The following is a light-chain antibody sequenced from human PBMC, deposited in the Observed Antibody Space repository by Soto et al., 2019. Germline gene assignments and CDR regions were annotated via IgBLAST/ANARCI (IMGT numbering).Light chain of an antibody. J-gene: IGKJ2*01. Sequence: DIEMTQSPSTLSASVGDRVTVTCRASQNIGNLLAWYQQKPGKAPNLLISDASNLEIGVPSRFSGSGSETEFTLTITSLQPEDFAPYYCQQYKNYSPSTFGQGTKLDI. V-gene: IGKV1-5*01. CDR1: QNIGNL. CDR3: QQYKNYSPST. CDR2: DAS.